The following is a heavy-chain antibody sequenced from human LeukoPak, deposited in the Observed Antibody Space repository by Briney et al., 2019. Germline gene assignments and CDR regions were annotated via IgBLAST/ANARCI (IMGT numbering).Heavy chain of an antibody. CDR2: ITTSDGNT. CDR3: ARGTVAATFDY. CDR1: GFTFSSYT. D-gene: IGHD6-19*01. J-gene: IGHJ4*02. V-gene: IGHV3-23*01. Sequence: PGGSLRLSCAASGFTFSSYTMSWVRQAPGKGLEWVSTITTSDGNTYYADSVKGRFTISRDNSKNTLYLQMNSLRAEDTAVYYCARGTVAATFDYWGQGTLVTVSS.